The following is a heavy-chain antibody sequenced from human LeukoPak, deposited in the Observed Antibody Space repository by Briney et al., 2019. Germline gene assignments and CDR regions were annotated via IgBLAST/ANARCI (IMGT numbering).Heavy chain of an antibody. J-gene: IGHJ6*02. D-gene: IGHD4-17*01. V-gene: IGHV4-31*03. Sequence: PSQTLSLTCTVSGGSISSGGYYWSWIRQHPGKGLEWIGYIYYSGSTYYNPSLKSRVTISVDTSKNQFSLKLSSVTAADTAVYYCASEDGDQTTSYYYYYGMDVWGQGTTVTVSS. CDR2: IYYSGST. CDR3: ASEDGDQTTSYYYYYGMDV. CDR1: GGSISSGGYY.